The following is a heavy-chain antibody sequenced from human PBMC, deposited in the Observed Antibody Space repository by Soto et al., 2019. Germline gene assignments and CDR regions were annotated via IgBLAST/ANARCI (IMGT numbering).Heavy chain of an antibody. CDR2: IIPIFGTA. V-gene: IGHV1-69*01. Sequence: QVQLVQSGAEVKKPGSSVKVSCKASGGTFSSYAISWVRQAPGQGLEWMGGIIPIFGTANYAQKFQGRVTITADEYTSTAYMELSSLRSEDTAVYYCASRDGDYILFTSGFDYWGQGTLVTVSS. D-gene: IGHD4-17*01. J-gene: IGHJ4*02. CDR1: GGTFSSYA. CDR3: ASRDGDYILFTSGFDY.